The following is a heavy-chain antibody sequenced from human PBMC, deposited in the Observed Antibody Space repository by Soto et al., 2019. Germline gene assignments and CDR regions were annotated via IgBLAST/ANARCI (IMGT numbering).Heavy chain of an antibody. CDR3: AKTDYGDPIDY. J-gene: IGHJ4*02. Sequence: LRLSCAASGFTFSSYGMHWVRQAPGKGLEWVAVISYDGSNKYYADSVKGRFTISRDNSKNTLYLQMNSLRAEDTAVYYCAKTDYGDPIDYWGQGTLVTVSS. V-gene: IGHV3-30*18. CDR2: ISYDGSNK. CDR1: GFTFSSYG. D-gene: IGHD4-17*01.